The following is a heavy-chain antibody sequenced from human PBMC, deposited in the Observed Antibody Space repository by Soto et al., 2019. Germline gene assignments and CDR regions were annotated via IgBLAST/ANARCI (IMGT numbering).Heavy chain of an antibody. CDR1: GGSISSGGYY. Sequence: QVQLQESGPGLVKPSQTLSLTCTVSGGSISSGGYYWSWIRQHPGKGREWIGYIYYSGSTYYNPSLKSRVTISVDTSKNQFSLKLSSLTAADTAVYYCARDSRCGSGGSCPSVFDYWGQGTLVTVFS. CDR3: ARDSRCGSGGSCPSVFDY. CDR2: IYYSGST. J-gene: IGHJ4*02. D-gene: IGHD2-15*01. V-gene: IGHV4-31*03.